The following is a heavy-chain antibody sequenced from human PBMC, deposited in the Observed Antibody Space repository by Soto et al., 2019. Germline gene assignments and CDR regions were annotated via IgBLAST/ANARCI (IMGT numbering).Heavy chain of an antibody. J-gene: IGHJ4*02. CDR3: ARDAYNPFDY. V-gene: IGHV4-61*01. D-gene: IGHD1-1*01. CDR1: GGSVSSRTYY. Sequence: SETLSLTCTVSGGSVSSRTYYWSWIRQPPGKGLEWIAYIYYSGSTNYNPSLKSRVTISLDTSKNQFSLKLSSVTAADTAVYYCARDAYNPFDYWGQGTLVTVSS. CDR2: IYYSGST.